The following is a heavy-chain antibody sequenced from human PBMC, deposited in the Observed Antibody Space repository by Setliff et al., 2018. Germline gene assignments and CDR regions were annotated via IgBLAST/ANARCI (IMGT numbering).Heavy chain of an antibody. CDR2: ISSSSSYI. J-gene: IGHJ6*03. V-gene: IGHV3-21*01. CDR3: VKEERHTYALVYYYYYMDV. Sequence: GGSLRLSCAASGFTFSSYSMNWVRQAPGKGLEWVSFISSSSSYIYYADSVKGRFTISRDNAKNSLYLQMNSLRAEDTAVYYCVKEERHTYALVYYYYYMDVWGRGTTVTVS. D-gene: IGHD3-16*01. CDR1: GFTFSSYS.